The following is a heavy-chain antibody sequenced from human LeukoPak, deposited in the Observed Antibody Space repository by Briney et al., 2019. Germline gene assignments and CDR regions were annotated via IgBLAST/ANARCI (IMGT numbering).Heavy chain of an antibody. V-gene: IGHV3-20*04. CDR1: GFTFDDYG. D-gene: IGHD2-2*01. CDR2: INWNGGST. Sequence: GGSLRLSCAASGFTFDDYGMSWVRQAPGKGLEWVSGINWNGGSTGYADSVKGRFTISRDSAKNSLYLQMNSLRAEDTALYYCARGYCSSTSCSFDYWGQGTLVTVSS. CDR3: ARGYCSSTSCSFDY. J-gene: IGHJ4*02.